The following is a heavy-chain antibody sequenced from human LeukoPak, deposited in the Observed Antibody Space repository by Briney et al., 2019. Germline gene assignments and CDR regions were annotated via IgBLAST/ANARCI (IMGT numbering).Heavy chain of an antibody. CDR1: GGSISSYY. CDR2: IYYSGST. V-gene: IGHV4-59*01. Sequence: SETLSLTCTVSGGSISSYYWSWIRQPPGKGLEWIAYIYYSGSTNYNPSLKSRVTISVDTSKNQFSLKLSSVTAADTAIYYCARIGVSGNWAGGAIWGQGTLVTVSS. CDR3: ARIGVSGNWAGGAI. J-gene: IGHJ4*02. D-gene: IGHD4-23*01.